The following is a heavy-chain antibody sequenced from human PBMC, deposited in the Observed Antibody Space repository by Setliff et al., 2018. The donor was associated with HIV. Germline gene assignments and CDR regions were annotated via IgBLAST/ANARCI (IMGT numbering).Heavy chain of an antibody. CDR3: ARDKFGTASRAFDI. CDR1: GYSFTSYG. CDR2: ISAYNVNT. D-gene: IGHD1-1*01. J-gene: IGHJ3*02. V-gene: IGHV1-18*01. Sequence: ASVKVSCKASGYSFTSYGVSWVRQAPGQGLEWMGWISAYNVNTNYAQKLQGRVTMTTDTSTSTAYMELRSPRSEDTAVYYCARDKFGTASRAFDIWGQGTMVTVSS.